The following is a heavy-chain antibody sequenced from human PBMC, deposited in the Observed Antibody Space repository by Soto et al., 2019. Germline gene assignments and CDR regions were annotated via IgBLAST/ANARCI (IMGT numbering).Heavy chain of an antibody. CDR1: GFTFSSYW. CDR2: INSDGSST. V-gene: IGHV3-74*01. Sequence: GSLRLSCAASGFTFSSYWMHWVRQAPGKGLVWVSRINSDGSSTSYADSVKGRFTISRDNSKNTLYLQMNSLRAEDTAVYYCAKSTSDIVVVVAAWGGMDVWGQGTKVTVSS. D-gene: IGHD2-15*01. CDR3: AKSTSDIVVVVAAWGGMDV. J-gene: IGHJ6*02.